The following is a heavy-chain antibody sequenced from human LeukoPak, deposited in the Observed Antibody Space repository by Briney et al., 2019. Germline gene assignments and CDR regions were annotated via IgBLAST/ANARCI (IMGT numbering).Heavy chain of an antibody. CDR1: GYSFTSYW. Sequence: GESLKISCKSSGYSFTSYWIGWVRQMPGKGLDLMGIIYPGDSDTRYSPSFQGQVTISADKSISTAYLQWSSLKASDAATYYCARVGVVGATHFDYWGQGTLVTVSS. CDR3: ARVGVVGATHFDY. CDR2: IYPGDSDT. J-gene: IGHJ4*02. D-gene: IGHD1-26*01. V-gene: IGHV5-51*01.